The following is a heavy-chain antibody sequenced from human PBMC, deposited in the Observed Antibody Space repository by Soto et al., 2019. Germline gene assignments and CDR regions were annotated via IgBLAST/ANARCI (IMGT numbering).Heavy chain of an antibody. CDR3: ARDTPKLRYSSGWLRAFDL. CDR1: GYTFTSYG. V-gene: IGHV1-18*01. Sequence: ASVKVSCKASGYTFTSYGISWVRQAPGQGLEWMGWISAYNGNTNYAQKLQGRVTMTTDTSTSTAYMELRSLRSDDTAVYYCARDTPKLRYSSGWLRAFDLWGQGTMVTVPS. J-gene: IGHJ3*01. D-gene: IGHD6-19*01. CDR2: ISAYNGNT.